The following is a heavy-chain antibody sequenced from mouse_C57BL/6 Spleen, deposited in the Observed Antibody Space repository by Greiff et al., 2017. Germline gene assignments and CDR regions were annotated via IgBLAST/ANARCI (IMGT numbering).Heavy chain of an antibody. J-gene: IGHJ2*01. CDR3: TDGYYLDY. D-gene: IGHD2-3*01. V-gene: IGHV1-15*01. Sequence: VNVVESGAELVRPGASVTLSCKASGYTFTDYEMHWVKQTPVHGLEWIGAIDPETGGTAYNQKFKGKAILTADKSSSTAYMELRSLTSEDSAVYYCTDGYYLDYWGQGTTLTVSS. CDR1: GYTFTDYE. CDR2: IDPETGGT.